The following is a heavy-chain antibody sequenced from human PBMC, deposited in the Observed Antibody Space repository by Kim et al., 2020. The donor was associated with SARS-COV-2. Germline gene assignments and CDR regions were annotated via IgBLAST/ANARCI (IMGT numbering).Heavy chain of an antibody. J-gene: IGHJ6*03. CDR3: ARLLRGGEQLVGPYYYYYMDV. CDR1: GFTFSSYS. CDR2: ISSSSSYI. Sequence: GGSLRLSCAASGFTFSSYSMNWVRQAPGKGLEWVSSISSSSSYIYYADSVKGRFTISRDNAKNSLYLQMNSLRAEDTAVYYCARLLRGGEQLVGPYYYYYMDVWGKGTTVTVSS. V-gene: IGHV3-21*01. D-gene: IGHD6-6*01.